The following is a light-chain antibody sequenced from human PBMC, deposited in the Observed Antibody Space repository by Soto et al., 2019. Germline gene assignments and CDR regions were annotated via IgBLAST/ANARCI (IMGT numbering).Light chain of an antibody. Sequence: QSVLAQSPSASGTPGQRVTISCSGSSSNIGNNAVNWYQHLPGTAPKLLVYSHNQRPSGVSDRFSGSQSGTSASLAISGLQSEEEADYYCASWDDRLNGYVFGPGTKVTV. J-gene: IGLJ1*01. CDR3: ASWDDRLNGYV. CDR1: SSNIGNNA. V-gene: IGLV1-44*01. CDR2: SHN.